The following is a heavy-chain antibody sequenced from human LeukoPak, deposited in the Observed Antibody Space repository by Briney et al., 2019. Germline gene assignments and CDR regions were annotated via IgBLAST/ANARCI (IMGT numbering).Heavy chain of an antibody. CDR3: AQDRGYYGMDV. CDR2: IWYDGSNK. V-gene: IGHV3-33*06. CDR1: GFTFSSYG. Sequence: GRSLRLSCAASGFTFSSYGMHWVRQAPGKGLEWVAVIWYDGSNKYYADSVKGRFTISRDNSKNTLYLQMNSLRAEDTAVYYCAQDRGYYGMDVWGQWTTVTVSS. J-gene: IGHJ6*02. D-gene: IGHD3-10*01.